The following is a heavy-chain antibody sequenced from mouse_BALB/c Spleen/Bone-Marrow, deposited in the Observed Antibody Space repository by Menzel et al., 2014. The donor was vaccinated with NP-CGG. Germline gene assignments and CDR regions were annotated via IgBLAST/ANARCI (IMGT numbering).Heavy chain of an antibody. V-gene: IGHV1-80*01. J-gene: IGHJ2*01. Sequence: QVHVKQSGVELVRPGSPVKISCESSGYVFSTYWINWVKQRPGQGLEWIGQIYPGDGDTDYNGKFKDKATLTADKSSNTAYMQLSSLTSEDSAVYFCAQGGISVEFWGQAATLKVSS. CDR3: AQGGISVEF. CDR1: GYVFSTYW. CDR2: IYPGDGDT.